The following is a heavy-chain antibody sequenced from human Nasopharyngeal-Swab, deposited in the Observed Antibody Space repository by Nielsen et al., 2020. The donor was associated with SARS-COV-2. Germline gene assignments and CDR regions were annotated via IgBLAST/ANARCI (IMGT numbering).Heavy chain of an antibody. CDR1: GYTFTGYY. CDR3: ATGAEQWRGFGLDY. Sequence: ASVKVSCKASGYTFTGYYMHWVRQAPGQGLEWMGRINPNSGGTNYAQKFQGRVTMTEDTSTDTAYMELSSLRSEDTAVYYCATGAEQWRGFGLDYWGQGTLVTVSS. D-gene: IGHD6-19*01. CDR2: INPNSGGT. J-gene: IGHJ4*02. V-gene: IGHV1-2*06.